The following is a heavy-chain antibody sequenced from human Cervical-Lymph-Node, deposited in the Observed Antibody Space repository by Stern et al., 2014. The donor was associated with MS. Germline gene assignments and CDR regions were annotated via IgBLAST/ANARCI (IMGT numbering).Heavy chain of an antibody. CDR2: INPSGGSK. J-gene: IGHJ4*02. D-gene: IGHD3-16*01. Sequence: VQLVESGAEVRQPGASVKVSCKASGYIFTNYYMHWVRQAPGQGLLWMGIINPSGGSKTYTQTFQGRVTVTRDTSTSTVYMELSSLRSEDTAVYYCSRADREYSSAYYFDYWGQGTLVTVSS. CDR3: SRADREYSSAYYFDY. V-gene: IGHV1-46*03. CDR1: GYIFTNYY.